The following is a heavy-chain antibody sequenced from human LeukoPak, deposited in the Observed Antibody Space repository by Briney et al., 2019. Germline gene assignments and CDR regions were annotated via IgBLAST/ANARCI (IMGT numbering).Heavy chain of an antibody. Sequence: GASVKVSCKASGYTFTSYGISWVRPAPGQGLEWMGWIIAYNGNTNYAQKLQGRVTMTIDTSTSAAYMELRSLRSDDTAVYYCAREPHYDLLTGYALGYLDLWGRGTLLTVSS. CDR1: GYTFTSYG. D-gene: IGHD3-9*01. J-gene: IGHJ2*01. V-gene: IGHV1-18*01. CDR3: AREPHYDLLTGYALGYLDL. CDR2: IIAYNGNT.